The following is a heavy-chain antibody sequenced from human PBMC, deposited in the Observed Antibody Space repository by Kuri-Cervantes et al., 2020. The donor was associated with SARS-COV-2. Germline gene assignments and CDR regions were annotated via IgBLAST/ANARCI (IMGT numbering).Heavy chain of an antibody. J-gene: IGHJ4*02. CDR2: ISGSGAST. D-gene: IGHD6-6*01. CDR1: GFTFSSYA. Sequence: GGSLRLSCPASGFTFSSYAMSWVRQAPGKGLEWVSAISGSGASTYYADSVKGRFTISRDNSKNTPYRQMNSLRTEDTAVYYCAKDGRLIAARLPQPGQTYFDFWGQGTLVTVSS. CDR3: AKDGRLIAARLPQPGQTYFDF. V-gene: IGHV3-23*01.